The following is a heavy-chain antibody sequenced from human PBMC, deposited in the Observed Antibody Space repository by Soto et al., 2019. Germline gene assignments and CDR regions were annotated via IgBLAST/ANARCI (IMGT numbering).Heavy chain of an antibody. CDR3: ARDRDAYCSKGICSGPYFDY. CDR2: ISDNSSVI. D-gene: IGHD2-8*01. J-gene: IGHJ4*02. V-gene: IGHV3-48*02. CDR1: GFTFSTYS. Sequence: EVQLVESGGGLVQPGGSLRLSCAASGFTFSTYSINWVRQAPGKGPEWISYISDNSSVIYYADAVKGRFTISRDNAKNSLYLQMNSLRDEDTAVYYCARDRDAYCSKGICSGPYFDYWGQGTLVTVSS.